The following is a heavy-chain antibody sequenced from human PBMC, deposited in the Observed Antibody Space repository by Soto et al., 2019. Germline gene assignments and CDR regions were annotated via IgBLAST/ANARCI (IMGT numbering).Heavy chain of an antibody. Sequence: GASVKVSCKASGGTFSSYAISWVRQAPGQGLEWMGGIIPIFGTANYAQKFQGRVTITADKSTSTAYMELSSLRSEDTAVYYCARDPRRYCSSTSCYTRSYYYYYGMDVWGQGATVTVSS. CDR2: IIPIFGTA. J-gene: IGHJ6*02. CDR1: GGTFSSYA. CDR3: ARDPRRYCSSTSCYTRSYYYYYGMDV. V-gene: IGHV1-69*06. D-gene: IGHD2-2*02.